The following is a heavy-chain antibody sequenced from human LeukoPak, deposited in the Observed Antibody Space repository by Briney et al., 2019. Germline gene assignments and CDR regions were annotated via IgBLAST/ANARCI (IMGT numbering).Heavy chain of an antibody. D-gene: IGHD3-10*01. J-gene: IGHJ5*02. CDR2: IYHSGST. V-gene: IGHV4-30-2*01. CDR3: ARSYYYGSGSYGPPNWFDP. CDR1: GGSISSGGYS. Sequence: SETLSLTCAVSGGSISSGGYSWSWIRQPPGKGLEWIGYIYHSGSTYYNPSLKSRVTMSVDGSKNQFSLNLRSVTAADTAVYYCARSYYYGSGSYGPPNWFDPWGQGTLVTVSS.